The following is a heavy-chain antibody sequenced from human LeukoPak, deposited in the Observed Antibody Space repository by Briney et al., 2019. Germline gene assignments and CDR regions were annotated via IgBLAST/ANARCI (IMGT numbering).Heavy chain of an antibody. CDR1: GGSFSGYY. CDR2: MNHSGST. D-gene: IGHD2-2*01. CDR3: ARPRYCSSTSCGRSWFDP. Sequence: KASETLSLTCAVYGGSFSGYYWSWIRQPPGKGLEWIGEMNHSGSTNYNPSLKSRVTISVDTSKNQFSLKLSSVTAADTAVYYCARPRYCSSTSCGRSWFDPWGQGTLVTVSS. V-gene: IGHV4-34*01. J-gene: IGHJ5*02.